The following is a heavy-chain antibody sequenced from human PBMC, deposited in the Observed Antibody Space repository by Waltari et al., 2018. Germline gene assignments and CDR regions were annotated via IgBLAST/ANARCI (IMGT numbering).Heavy chain of an antibody. CDR1: GYTFTDYW. J-gene: IGHJ5*02. CDR3: ARGVAAVPGGRWFDP. CDR2: IDPKSGGT. V-gene: IGHV1-2*02. D-gene: IGHD6-19*01. Sequence: QVHLVQSGAEVKKPGASVKVSCKPSGYTFTDYWLHWVRQAPGNGPEWMGWIDPKSGGTNYAQKLQGRVTMTRDTSISTAYMELSSLRSDDTAIYYCARGVAAVPGGRWFDPWGQGTLVTVSS.